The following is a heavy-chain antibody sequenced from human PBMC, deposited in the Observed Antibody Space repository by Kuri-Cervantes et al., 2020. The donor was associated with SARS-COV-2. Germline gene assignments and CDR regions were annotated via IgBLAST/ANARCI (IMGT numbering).Heavy chain of an antibody. D-gene: IGHD2-2*02. CDR2: FYYSGRT. CDR1: GGPITDYD. V-gene: IGHV4-59*01. Sequence: SETLSLTCTVSGGPITDYDWSWLRQSPGKGLEWIGYFYYSGRTNYNPSLEGRVTISVDTSKSQVSLRLTSVTAADTAVYFCARDRCSVTNCYTGDAFDIWGQGRMVTVSS. J-gene: IGHJ3*02. CDR3: ARDRCSVTNCYTGDAFDI.